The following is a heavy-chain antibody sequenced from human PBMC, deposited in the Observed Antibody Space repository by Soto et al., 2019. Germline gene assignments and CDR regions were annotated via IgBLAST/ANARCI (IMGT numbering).Heavy chain of an antibody. CDR3: AREETTYYYDSSGYSKGFDS. J-gene: IGHJ4*02. CDR2: ISSSSSYI. V-gene: IGHV3-21*01. CDR1: GFTFSSYS. Sequence: PGGSLRLSCAASGFTFSSYSMNWVRQAPGKGLEWVSSISSSSSYIYYADSVKGRFTISRDNAKNSLYLQMNSLRAEDTAVYYCAREETTYYYDSSGYSKGFDSGGQGLLVTVPS. D-gene: IGHD3-22*01.